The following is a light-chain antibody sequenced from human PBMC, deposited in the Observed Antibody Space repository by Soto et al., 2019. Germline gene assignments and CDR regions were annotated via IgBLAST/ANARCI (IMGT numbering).Light chain of an antibody. V-gene: IGKV3-11*01. CDR2: DAS. CDR3: QQYFSSPWT. CDR1: QSVSSY. J-gene: IGKJ1*01. Sequence: EIVLTQSPATLSLSPGERATLSCRASQSVSSYLAWYQQKPGQAPRLLIYDASNRATGIPARLSGSGSGTDFTRTISSREPEDFAVYYCQQYFSSPWTFGQGTKVEI.